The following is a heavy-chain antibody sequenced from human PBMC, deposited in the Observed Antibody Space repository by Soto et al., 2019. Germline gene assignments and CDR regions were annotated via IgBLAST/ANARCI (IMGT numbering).Heavy chain of an antibody. V-gene: IGHV3-15*01. Sequence: GGSLRLSCASSGFTFSNAWMSWVRQAPGKGLEWVGRIKSKTDGGTTDYAAPVKGRFTISRDDSKNTLYLQMNSLKTEDTAVYYCTTDWWVELHDYWGQGTLVTVYS. J-gene: IGHJ4*02. CDR2: IKSKTDGGTT. D-gene: IGHD1-7*01. CDR1: GFTFSNAW. CDR3: TTDWWVELHDY.